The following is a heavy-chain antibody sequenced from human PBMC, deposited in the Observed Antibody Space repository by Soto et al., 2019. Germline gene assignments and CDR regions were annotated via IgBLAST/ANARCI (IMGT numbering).Heavy chain of an antibody. CDR2: IAVNADTI. CDR1: GFTFSSYA. J-gene: IGHJ5*01. CDR3: ARVGRSASRDMWFDS. D-gene: IGHD3-3*01. Sequence: EVHLLESGGGLVQPGGSLRLSCAVSGFTFSSYAMTWLRQTPGKGLEWVSSIAVNADTIHYADSVKGRFTISRDIAKRTLFLQMHSLRAEDTAVYHWARVGRSASRDMWFDSWGQGSRVTVSS. V-gene: IGHV3-23*01.